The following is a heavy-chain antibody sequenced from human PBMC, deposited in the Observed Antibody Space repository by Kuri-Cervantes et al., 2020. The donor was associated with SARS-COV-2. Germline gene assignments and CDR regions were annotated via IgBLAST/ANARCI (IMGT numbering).Heavy chain of an antibody. Sequence: SCAISGESVSSNSAAWDWIRQSPSRGLEWLGRTYYNSQWYTDYSPSVKSRIIIRSDTSKNHVSLQLNSVTPEDTAVYYCAREQISLIVLQSGTFAIWGQGTRVTVSS. CDR3: AREQISLIVLQSGTFAI. D-gene: IGHD3-22*01. CDR2: TYYNSQWYT. CDR1: GESVSSNSAA. V-gene: IGHV6-1*01. J-gene: IGHJ3*02.